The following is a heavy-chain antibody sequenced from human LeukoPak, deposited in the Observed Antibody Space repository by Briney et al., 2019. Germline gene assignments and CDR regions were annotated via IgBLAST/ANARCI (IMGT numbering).Heavy chain of an antibody. CDR2: ISGSGERT. CDR3: ATHKSYDFWSGYRHYYFDY. J-gene: IGHJ4*02. V-gene: IGHV3-23*01. Sequence: EGSLRLSCAGSGFTFSSYAMSWVRQAPGKGLEWVSVISGSGERTNYADSVKGRFTISRDNSKNTLYLQMNSLRAEDTAVYYCATHKSYDFWSGYRHYYFDYWGQGTLVTVSS. D-gene: IGHD3-3*01. CDR1: GFTFSSYA.